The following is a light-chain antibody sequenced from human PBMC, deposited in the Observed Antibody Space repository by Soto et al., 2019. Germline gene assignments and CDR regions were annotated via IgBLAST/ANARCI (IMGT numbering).Light chain of an antibody. CDR2: KAS. CDR3: QHYNSYPEA. J-gene: IGKJ1*01. Sequence: DIQMTQSPSTLSGSVGDRVTITCGASQTISSWLAWYQKKQGKAPKLLIYKASTLKSGVPSRFSGSGSGTEFTITISSLQPDDFATYYCQHYNSYPEAFGQGTQVDIK. V-gene: IGKV1-5*03. CDR1: QTISSW.